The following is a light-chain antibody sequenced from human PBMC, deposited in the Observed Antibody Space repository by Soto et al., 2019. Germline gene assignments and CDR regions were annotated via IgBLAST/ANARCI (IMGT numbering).Light chain of an antibody. CDR1: QSISSW. Sequence: DIPMTQSPSTLYASVGDRVTITCRASQSISSWLAWYHQKPGKAPNLLIYDASSLESGVPSRFSGSGSGTEFTLTISGLQPDDFATYYCQQYNGYPYTGGQGTKLEIK. J-gene: IGKJ2*01. CDR3: QQYNGYPYT. V-gene: IGKV1-5*01. CDR2: DAS.